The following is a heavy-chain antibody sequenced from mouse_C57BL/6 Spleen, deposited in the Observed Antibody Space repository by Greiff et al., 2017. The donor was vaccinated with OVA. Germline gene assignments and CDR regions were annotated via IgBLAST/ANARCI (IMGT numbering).Heavy chain of an antibody. J-gene: IGHJ2*01. CDR1: GYTFTSYW. CDR2: IYPGSGST. Sequence: QVQLQQQSGAELAKPGASVKMSCKASGYTFTSYWITWVKQRPGQGLEWIGDIYPGSGSTNYNEKFKSKATLTVDTSSSTAYMQLSSLTSEDSAVYYCARSGDYGYAPYWGQGTTLTVSS. V-gene: IGHV1-55*01. CDR3: ARSGDYGYAPY. D-gene: IGHD2-2*01.